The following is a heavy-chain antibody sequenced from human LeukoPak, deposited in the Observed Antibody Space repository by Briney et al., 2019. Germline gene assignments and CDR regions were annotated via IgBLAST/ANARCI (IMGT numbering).Heavy chain of an antibody. V-gene: IGHV4-59*01. Sequence: PSETLSLNCTVSGGSISSYYWSWIRQPPGKGLEWIGYIYYSGSTNYNPSLKSRVTISVDTSKNQFSLKLSSVTAADTAVYYCARESSGWYQFDYWGQGTLVTVSS. CDR3: ARESSGWYQFDY. CDR2: IYYSGST. J-gene: IGHJ4*02. D-gene: IGHD6-19*01. CDR1: GGSISSYY.